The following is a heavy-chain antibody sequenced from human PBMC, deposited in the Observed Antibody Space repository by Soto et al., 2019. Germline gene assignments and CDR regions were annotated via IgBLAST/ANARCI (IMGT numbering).Heavy chain of an antibody. J-gene: IGHJ5*01. Sequence: SETLSLTCAVYGGSFSGYYWSWIRQPPGKGLEWIGEINHSGSTNYNPSLKSRVTISVDTSKNQFSLKLSSVTAADTAVYYCARIAAAGYTENWFDAGSPGTTVTVYS. CDR2: INHSGST. V-gene: IGHV4-34*01. D-gene: IGHD6-13*01. CDR1: GGSFSGYY. CDR3: ARIAAAGYTENWFDA.